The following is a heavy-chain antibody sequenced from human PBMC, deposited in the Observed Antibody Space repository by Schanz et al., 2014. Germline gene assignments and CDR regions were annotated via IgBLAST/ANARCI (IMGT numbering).Heavy chain of an antibody. CDR3: ARDRLAAQGIDS. Sequence: QVQLQESGPGLVKPSQTLSLTCTVSSGSIFTGGYYWGWIRQHPGKGLEWIGYVYYSGNTYYNPSLKSRVTISVDTSKTQVSLKLRSVTPADTAVYYCARDRLAAQGIDSWGQGTLVTVSS. CDR2: VYYSGNT. V-gene: IGHV4-31*03. J-gene: IGHJ4*02. CDR1: SGSIFTGGYY. D-gene: IGHD6-6*01.